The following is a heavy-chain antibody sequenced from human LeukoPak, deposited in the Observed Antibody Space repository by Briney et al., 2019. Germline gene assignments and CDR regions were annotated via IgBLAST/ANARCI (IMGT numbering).Heavy chain of an antibody. CDR3: ARGPYGSGSYY. D-gene: IGHD3-10*01. CDR2: IYYSGTT. J-gene: IGHJ4*02. Sequence: SETLSLTCTVSGGSISSGDYYWSWIRQPPGKGLEWIGYIYYSGTTYYNPALKSRVTISVDTSKNQFSLKLTSVTAADTAVYFCARGPYGSGSYYWGQGTLVTVSS. V-gene: IGHV4-30-4*01. CDR1: GGSISSGDYY.